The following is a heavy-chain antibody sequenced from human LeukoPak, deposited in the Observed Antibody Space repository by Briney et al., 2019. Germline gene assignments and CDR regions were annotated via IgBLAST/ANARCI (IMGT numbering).Heavy chain of an antibody. CDR3: AKVGRVTVTTIRNRYYYGMDV. CDR1: GFTFSSYA. V-gene: IGHV3-23*01. J-gene: IGHJ6*02. Sequence: GGSLRLSCAASGFTFSSYAMSWVRQAPGKGLEWVSAIRGSGGSTYYADSVKGRFTISRDNSKNTLYLQMNSLRAEDTAVYYCAKVGRVTVTTIRNRYYYGMDVWGQGTTVTVSS. CDR2: IRGSGGST. D-gene: IGHD4-17*01.